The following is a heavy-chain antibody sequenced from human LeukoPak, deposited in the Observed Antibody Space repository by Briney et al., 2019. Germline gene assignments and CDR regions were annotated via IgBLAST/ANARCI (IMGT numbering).Heavy chain of an antibody. J-gene: IGHJ6*03. CDR2: IYTSGCT. CDR3: ARVSCTSASCSYFYYMDV. Sequence: SETLSLTCTVSGVSISPYYWSWIRQPAGEGLEWIGRIYTSGCTNYNPSLKSRVTMSMDTSKNQFSLKLTSVTAADTAVYHCARVSCTSASCSYFYYMDVWGKGTTVTVSS. D-gene: IGHD2-2*01. CDR1: GVSISPYY. V-gene: IGHV4-4*07.